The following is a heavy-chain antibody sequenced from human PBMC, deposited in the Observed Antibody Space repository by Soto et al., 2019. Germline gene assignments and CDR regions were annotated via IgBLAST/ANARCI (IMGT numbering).Heavy chain of an antibody. V-gene: IGHV3-11*05. CDR3: ARAKSSCRDDAFDI. Sequence: QVQLVESGGGLVEPGGSLRLSCGASGFTFSDYYMTWIRQAPGKGLEWVSYIAGTSYYTNYADSVKGRVIISRDNAKSSLYLQMKSLRAEDTAVYYCARAKSSCRDDAFDIWGQGTVVTVSS. D-gene: IGHD1-26*01. J-gene: IGHJ3*02. CDR2: IAGTSYYT. CDR1: GFTFSDYY.